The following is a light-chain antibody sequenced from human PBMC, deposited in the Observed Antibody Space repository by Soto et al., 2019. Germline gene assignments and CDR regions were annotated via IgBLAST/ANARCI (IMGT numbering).Light chain of an antibody. V-gene: IGKV3-15*01. CDR2: GAS. Sequence: EIMMTQSPATLSVSPGERATLSCRASQSVSSNLAWYQQKPGQAPRLLINGASTRATGIPARFSGSGSGTEFNLTISSLQSDDLAVYYGQQYNNWTPCTFGQVTKVDIK. CDR3: QQYNNWTPCT. J-gene: IGKJ1*01. CDR1: QSVSSN.